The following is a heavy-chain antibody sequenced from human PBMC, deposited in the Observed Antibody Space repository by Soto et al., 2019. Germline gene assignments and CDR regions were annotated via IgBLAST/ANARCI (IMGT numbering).Heavy chain of an antibody. J-gene: IGHJ4*02. V-gene: IGHV2-5*02. CDR2: IYWDDDK. CDR3: ARVRFLADWGDFDY. D-gene: IGHD3-16*01. Sequence: QITLKESGPTLVKPPQTLTLTCTFSGFSLSTTAMGVGWIRQPPGKALEWLALIYWDDDKLYSPSLKSRLTITKDTSKNQVVLTMTNMDPVDTATYYCARVRFLADWGDFDYWGQGTLVTVSS. CDR1: GFSLSTTAMG.